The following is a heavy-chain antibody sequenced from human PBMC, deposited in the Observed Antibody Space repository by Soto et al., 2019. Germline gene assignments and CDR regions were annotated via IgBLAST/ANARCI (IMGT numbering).Heavy chain of an antibody. CDR1: GYTFTSYY. CDR3: ARGGRIAARWVF. Sequence: QVQLVQSGAEVKKPGSSVKVSCKASGYTFTSYYMHWVRQAPGQGLEWMGIINPSGGSTSYAQKSQRRVTMTGDTSTSTVYMELSSLRSEHTAVYFCARGGRIAARWVFWGQGTLVTVSS. J-gene: IGHJ4*02. V-gene: IGHV1-46*01. CDR2: INPSGGST. D-gene: IGHD6-6*01.